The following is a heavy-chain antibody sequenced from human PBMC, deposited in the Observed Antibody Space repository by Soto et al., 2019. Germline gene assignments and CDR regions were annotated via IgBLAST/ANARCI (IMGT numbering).Heavy chain of an antibody. D-gene: IGHD2-21*02. CDR2: ISTNNGNT. CDR1: GYTFTTYG. Sequence: ASVKVSCKASGYTFTTYGLSWVRQAPGQGLEWMGWISTNNGNTVYAQNLQGRITMTTDTSTSTAYMELRSLRSDDTAVFYCARDQWLTVTSNSGFDYWGQGNLVTVSS. V-gene: IGHV1-18*01. CDR3: ARDQWLTVTSNSGFDY. J-gene: IGHJ4*02.